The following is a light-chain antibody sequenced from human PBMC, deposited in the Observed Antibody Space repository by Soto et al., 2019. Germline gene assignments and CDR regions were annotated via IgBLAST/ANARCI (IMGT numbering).Light chain of an antibody. CDR3: YSYTGSATVI. J-gene: IGLJ2*01. V-gene: IGLV2-14*01. Sequence: SALTQPASVSGSPGQSITISCTGTTSDIGGYNYVSWYQQYPGKAPKLIIYEVRNRPSGVSNRFSASKSGNTASLTISGLQAEDEAVYYCYSYTGSATVIFGGGTQLTV. CDR1: TSDIGGYNY. CDR2: EVR.